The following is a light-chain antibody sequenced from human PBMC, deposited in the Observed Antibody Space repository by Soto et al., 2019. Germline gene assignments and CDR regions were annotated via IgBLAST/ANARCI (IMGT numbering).Light chain of an antibody. CDR2: WAS. V-gene: IGKV4-1*01. CDR3: QQYYSNLN. J-gene: IGKJ3*01. Sequence: DIVMTQSPDSLAVSLGERATLNCKSSQSVLYSSNNKNYLAWYQQKPGQPHKLLIYWASTRESGVPDRFSGSVSGTDFPLPISSLQAEDVAVYYCQQYYSNLNFGPGTKVDIK. CDR1: QSVLYSSNNKNY.